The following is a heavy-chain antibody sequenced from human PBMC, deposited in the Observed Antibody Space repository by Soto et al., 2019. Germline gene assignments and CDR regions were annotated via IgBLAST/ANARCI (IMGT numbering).Heavy chain of an antibody. V-gene: IGHV1-18*01. J-gene: IGHJ6*02. CDR2: ISGYNGQT. Sequence: QVPLVQSGPEVKKPGASVKVSCKASAYGISWVRQAPGQGLEWMGWISGYNGQTNYAQKFRGRVSITTDTSTSTACMELRSLRSDDTGMYYCARDGRKQLWVEGLIAMDVWGQGTTVTVSS. D-gene: IGHD5-18*01. CDR1: AYG. CDR3: ARDGRKQLWVEGLIAMDV.